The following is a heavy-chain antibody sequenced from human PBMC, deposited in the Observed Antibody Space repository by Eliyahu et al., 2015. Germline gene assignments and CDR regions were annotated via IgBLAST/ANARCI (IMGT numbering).Heavy chain of an antibody. Sequence: QVQLQQWGAGLLKPSETLSLTCAVYGGSFSXXYWSWIRQPPGKGLEWIGEINHSGNTNYNPSLKSRVTISVDTSKNQFSLKLSSVTAADTAVYFCARGRGVIVNYYYYGMDVWGQGTTVTVSS. CDR1: GGSFSXXY. CDR2: INHSGNT. V-gene: IGHV4-34*01. J-gene: IGHJ6*02. D-gene: IGHD3-10*01. CDR3: ARGRGVIVNYYYYGMDV.